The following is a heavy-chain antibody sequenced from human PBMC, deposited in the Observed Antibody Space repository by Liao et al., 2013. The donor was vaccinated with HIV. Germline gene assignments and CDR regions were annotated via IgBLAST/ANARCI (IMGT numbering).Heavy chain of an antibody. Sequence: QVQLQESGPGLVKPSQTLSLTCIVSGGSVTSGSYYWSWIRQPAGKGLEWIGRIYTSGSTNYNPSLKSRVTISVDTSKNQFSLKLSSVTAADTAVYYCARVYSGTFEYYYHYYMDVWGKGTTVTVSS. CDR1: GGSVTSGSYY. V-gene: IGHV4-61*02. D-gene: IGHD1-26*01. CDR2: IYTSGST. J-gene: IGHJ6*03. CDR3: ARVYSGTFEYYYHYYMDV.